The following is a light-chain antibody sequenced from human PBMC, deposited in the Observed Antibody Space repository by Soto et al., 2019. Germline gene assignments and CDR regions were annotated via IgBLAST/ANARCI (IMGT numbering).Light chain of an antibody. CDR3: QQRSNWPPSIT. CDR1: QSVTTF. J-gene: IGKJ5*01. CDR2: DAS. Sequence: EIVLTQSPATLSLSPGERATLSGMASQSVTTFLAWYQQKPGQAPRLLIYDASDRAPGIPARFSGSGSATDFTLTINNLEPEDFAVYYCQQRSNWPPSITLGQGTRLEI. V-gene: IGKV3-11*01.